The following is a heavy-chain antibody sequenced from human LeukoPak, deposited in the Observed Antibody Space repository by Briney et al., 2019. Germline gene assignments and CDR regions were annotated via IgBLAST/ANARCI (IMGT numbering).Heavy chain of an antibody. Sequence: GGSLRLSCAASGFTFSSYAMHWVRQAPGKGLEWVSGISWNSVSIGYADSVKGRFTISRDNAKNSLYLQMNSLRAEDTALYYCAKDIGNYLYYGMDVWGQGTTVTVSS. J-gene: IGHJ6*02. CDR3: AKDIGNYLYYGMDV. D-gene: IGHD1-26*01. CDR2: ISWNSVSI. CDR1: GFTFSSYA. V-gene: IGHV3-9*01.